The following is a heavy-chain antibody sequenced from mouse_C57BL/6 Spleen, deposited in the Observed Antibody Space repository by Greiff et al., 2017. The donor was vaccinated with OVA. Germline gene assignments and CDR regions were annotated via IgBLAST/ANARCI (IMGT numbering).Heavy chain of an antibody. CDR1: GFSLTSYA. CDR3: ARNGDITTVVAPYYAMDY. V-gene: IGHV2-9-1*01. J-gene: IGHJ4*01. D-gene: IGHD1-1*01. CDR2: IWTGGGT. Sequence: VKVVESGPGLVAPSQSLSITCTVSGFSLTSYAISWVRQPPGKGLEWLGVIWTGGGTNYNSALKSRLSISKDNSKSQVFLKMNSLQTDDTARYYCARNGDITTVVAPYYAMDYWGQGTSVTVSS.